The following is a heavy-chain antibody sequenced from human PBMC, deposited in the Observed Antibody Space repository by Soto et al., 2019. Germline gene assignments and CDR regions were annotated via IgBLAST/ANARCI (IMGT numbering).Heavy chain of an antibody. D-gene: IGHD2-2*01. V-gene: IGHV1-69*01. CDR2: IIPIFGTA. CDR1: GGTFSSYA. CDR3: ARSQGCSSFLGGYYYYYYCMDV. J-gene: IGHJ6*02. Sequence: QVQLVQSGAEVKKPGASVKVSCKAPGGTFSSYAISWVRQAPGQGLEWMGGIIPIFGTAKYAQKFQGRVTSTADASTDTGAMAVSSLRSEEMAVYYCARSQGCSSFLGGYYYYYYCMDVWGQGTTVTVSS.